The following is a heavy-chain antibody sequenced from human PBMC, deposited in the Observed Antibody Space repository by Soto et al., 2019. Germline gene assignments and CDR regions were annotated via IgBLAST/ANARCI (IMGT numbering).Heavy chain of an antibody. CDR1: GFTFSIYA. D-gene: IGHD3-22*01. V-gene: IGHV3-23*01. CDR3: AKDESNSNPLYYFDF. CDR2: MSRNGDNT. Sequence: WGSLRLSCAASGFTFSIYAMTWVRQAPGKGLEWVSSMSRNGDNTYYADSVKGRFTISRDNSKNTLYLQMNSLRAEDTAIYYCAKDESNSNPLYYFDFWGPGTLVTVSS. J-gene: IGHJ4*02.